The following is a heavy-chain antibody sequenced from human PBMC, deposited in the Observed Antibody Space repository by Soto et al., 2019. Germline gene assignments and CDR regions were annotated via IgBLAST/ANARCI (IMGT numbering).Heavy chain of an antibody. CDR1: GFTFNNYA. J-gene: IGHJ2*01. D-gene: IGHD3-22*01. V-gene: IGHV3-23*01. CDR3: AKSGDTSGYYHWYFDL. Sequence: EVQLLESGGGLVQPGGSLRLSCAASGFTFNNYAMSWVRQAPGKGLEWVSSISGGGGNTYYADSAKGRFTISRDNSKNTVWLKMSSLRGEDMAVYYCAKSGDTSGYYHWYFDLWGRGTLVTVSS. CDR2: ISGGGGNT.